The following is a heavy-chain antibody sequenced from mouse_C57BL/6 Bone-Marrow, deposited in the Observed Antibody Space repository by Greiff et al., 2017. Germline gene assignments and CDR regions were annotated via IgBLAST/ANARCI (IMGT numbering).Heavy chain of an antibody. V-gene: IGHV1-59*01. CDR2: IDPSDSYT. CDR1: GYNFTSYW. J-gene: IGHJ2*01. CDR3: ARKVPLLRYFDY. Sequence: QVQLKQPVAELVRPGTSVKLSCKASGYNFTSYWMHWVKQRPGQGLEWIGVIDPSDSYTNYNQKFKGKATLTVDTSSSTAYMQLSSLTSEDSAVYYCARKVPLLRYFDYWGQGTTLTVSS. D-gene: IGHD1-2*01.